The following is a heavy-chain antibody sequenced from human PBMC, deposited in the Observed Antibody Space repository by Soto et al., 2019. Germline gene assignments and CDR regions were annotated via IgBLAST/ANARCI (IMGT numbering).Heavy chain of an antibody. CDR2: FDPEDGET. D-gene: IGHD6-6*01. CDR3: ATDPRARSLFDI. J-gene: IGHJ3*02. V-gene: IGHV1-24*01. Sequence: ASVKVSCKVSGYTLTELSMHWVRQAPGKGLEWMGGFDPEDGETIYEQKFQGRFTITEDTFTDTAYLELSSLIFEDTAVYYCATDPRARSLFDIWGKGKMVTVS. CDR1: GYTLTELS.